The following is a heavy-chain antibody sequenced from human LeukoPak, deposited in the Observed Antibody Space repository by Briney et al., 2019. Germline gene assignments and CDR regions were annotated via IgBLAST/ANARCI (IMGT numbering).Heavy chain of an antibody. CDR2: INWNGGST. D-gene: IGHD6-13*01. CDR3: ARRGSSWYDNYYMDV. CDR1: GFTFDDYG. V-gene: IGHV3-20*04. Sequence: GGSLRLSCAASGFTFDDYGMSWVRQAPGKGLEWVSGINWNGGSTGYADSVKGRFTISRDNAKNSLYLQMNSLRAEDTALYCCARRGSSWYDNYYMDVWGKGTTVTVSS. J-gene: IGHJ6*03.